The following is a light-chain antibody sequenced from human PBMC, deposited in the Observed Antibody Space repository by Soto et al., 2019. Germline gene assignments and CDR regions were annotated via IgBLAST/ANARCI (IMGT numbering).Light chain of an antibody. CDR1: QSVSSN. V-gene: IGKV3-15*01. CDR2: GAS. CDR3: QHPGT. J-gene: IGKJ1*01. Sequence: EVVMTQSPATLSVSPGERATLSCRASQSVSSNLAWYQQKPGQAPRLLIYGASTRATGITARFSGSGSGTEFTLTISSLQSEDFAVYYCQHPGTFGQGTKVEIK.